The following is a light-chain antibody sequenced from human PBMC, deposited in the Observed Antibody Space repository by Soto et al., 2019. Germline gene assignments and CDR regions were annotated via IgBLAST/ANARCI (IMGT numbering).Light chain of an antibody. J-gene: IGLJ3*02. CDR2: GNR. Sequence: QSAVTQPPSVSGAPGQRVTISCTGTSSNLGAGYDVHWYQQLPGAAPKLVIFGNRNRPSGVPERFSGSKSGTSASLAITGLQAEDEADYYCQAYDYSLTASVFGGGTKLTVL. CDR3: QAYDYSLTASV. V-gene: IGLV1-40*01. CDR1: SSNLGAGYD.